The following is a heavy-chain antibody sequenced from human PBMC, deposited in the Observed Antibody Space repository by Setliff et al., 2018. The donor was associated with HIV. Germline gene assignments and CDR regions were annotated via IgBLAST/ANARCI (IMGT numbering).Heavy chain of an antibody. D-gene: IGHD3-22*01. CDR1: GASIRGHY. CDR3: ARSLVPSGYYYGRHAFDI. V-gene: IGHV4-59*08. Sequence: PSETLSLTCSVSGASIRGHYWSWIRQSPGKGLEWIGNIYYSGDTNYDPSFKSRVTISVDTSKNQFSLRVNSVTAADTAVYYCARSLVPSGYYYGRHAFDIWGQGTKVTVSS. CDR2: IYYSGDT. J-gene: IGHJ3*02.